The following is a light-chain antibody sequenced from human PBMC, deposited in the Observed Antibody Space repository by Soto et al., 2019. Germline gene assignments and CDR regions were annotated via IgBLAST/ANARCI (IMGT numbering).Light chain of an antibody. CDR2: CAS. Sequence: EIVLTQSPGTLSLSPEERDTLSSRASQSVSIGYLSWYQQKPGQAPRILIICASARATGILDRFSGSGSGTDFTLTISRLEPEDYAVYYCQQYSNSSSSTFGQGTRLDIK. CDR1: QSVSIGY. V-gene: IGKV3-20*01. J-gene: IGKJ5*01. CDR3: QQYSNSSSST.